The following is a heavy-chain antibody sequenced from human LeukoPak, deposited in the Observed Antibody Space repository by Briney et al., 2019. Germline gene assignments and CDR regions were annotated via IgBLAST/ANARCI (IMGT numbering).Heavy chain of an antibody. J-gene: IGHJ4*02. CDR2: IGWDGNSR. D-gene: IGHD5-12*01. CDR1: GFTFNDYT. CDR3: ARSRSGYYEDY. Sequence: GGSLRLSCAASGFTFNDYTMHWVRQAPGKGLEWVSLIGWDGNSRYYADSVKGRFTISRDNAKNSLSLQLNSLSAEDTAVYYCARSRSGYYEDYWGQGTLVTVSS. V-gene: IGHV3-43*01.